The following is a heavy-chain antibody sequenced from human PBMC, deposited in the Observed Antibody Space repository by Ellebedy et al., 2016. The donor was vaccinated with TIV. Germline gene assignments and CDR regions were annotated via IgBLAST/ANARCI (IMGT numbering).Heavy chain of an antibody. CDR1: ESTFSGSA. CDR3: AITYYYDSSGYTIDY. CDR2: IRSKANSYAT. J-gene: IGHJ4*02. D-gene: IGHD3-22*01. V-gene: IGHV3-73*01. Sequence: PGGSLRLSCAASESTFSGSAMHWVRQASGKGLEWVGRIRSKANSYATEYTASVNGRFTISRDDSKNTAYLQMNSLETEDTAVYYCAITYYYDSSGYTIDYWGQGTLVTVTS.